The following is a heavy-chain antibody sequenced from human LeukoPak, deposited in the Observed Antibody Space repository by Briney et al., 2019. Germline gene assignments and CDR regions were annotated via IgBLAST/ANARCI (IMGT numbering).Heavy chain of an antibody. CDR1: GGSFSGDY. CDR2: INQSGST. J-gene: IGHJ4*02. Sequence: SETLPLTFAVYGGSFSGDYWIWLRQTPYKGVAGMGEINQSGSTNYNPSFKSRVAISVDTTKNQFSLKLSSVTAAGTAIYYCAKAPGWPAGRSGSLLYWGQGTLVTVSS. D-gene: IGHD1-26*01. CDR3: AKAPGWPAGRSGSLLY. V-gene: IGHV4-34*01.